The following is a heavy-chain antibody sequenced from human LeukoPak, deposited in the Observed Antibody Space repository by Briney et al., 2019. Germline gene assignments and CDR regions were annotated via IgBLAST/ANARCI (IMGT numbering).Heavy chain of an antibody. V-gene: IGHV3-30*03. CDR3: ARVPYVFDL. CDR2: ISSDGSNK. J-gene: IGHJ3*01. Sequence: GGPLRLSCAASGFTFSRNGMHWVRQAPGKGLEWVADISSDGSNKYYADSVKGRFTISRDNSKNTLYLQMNSLRAEDKAVYYCARVPYVFDLWGQGTMVTVSS. CDR1: GFTFSRNG.